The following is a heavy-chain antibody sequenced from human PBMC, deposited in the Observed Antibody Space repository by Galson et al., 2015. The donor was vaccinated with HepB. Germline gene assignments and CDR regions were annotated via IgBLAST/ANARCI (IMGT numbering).Heavy chain of an antibody. CDR3: ARWVGGFVVVPAAMSASAFDI. V-gene: IGHV1-69*13. CDR1: GGTFSSYA. J-gene: IGHJ3*02. Sequence: SVKVSCKASGGTFSSYAISWVRQAPGQGLEWMGGIIPIFGTANYAQKFQGRVTITADESTSTAYMELSSLRSEDTAVYYCARWVGGFVVVPAAMSASAFDIWGQGTMVTVSS. CDR2: IIPIFGTA. D-gene: IGHD2-2*01.